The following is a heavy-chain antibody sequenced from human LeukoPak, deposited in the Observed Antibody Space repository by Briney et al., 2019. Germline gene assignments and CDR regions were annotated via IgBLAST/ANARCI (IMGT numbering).Heavy chain of an antibody. CDR1: GFTFSSYS. CDR2: ISSSSSYI. Sequence: GGSLRLSCAASGFTFSSYSMNWVRQAPGKGLEWVSSISSSSSYIYYADSVKGRFTISRDNAKNSLYLQMNSLRAEHTAVYYCARDPPTLYYYDSSGYPPDYWGQGTLVTVSS. V-gene: IGHV3-21*01. D-gene: IGHD3-22*01. J-gene: IGHJ4*02. CDR3: ARDPPTLYYYDSSGYPPDY.